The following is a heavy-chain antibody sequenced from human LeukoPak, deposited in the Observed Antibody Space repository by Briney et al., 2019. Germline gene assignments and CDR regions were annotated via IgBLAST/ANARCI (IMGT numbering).Heavy chain of an antibody. Sequence: SETLSLTCTVSGDSITTYYWSWIRQPPGKGLEWIRYIYYSGSTNYNPSLKSRVTISVDTSKNQFSLKLSSVTAADTAVYYCASNSFDYYGSGSYSVDYWGQGTLVTVSS. CDR3: ASNSFDYYGSGSYSVDY. CDR2: IYYSGST. D-gene: IGHD3-10*01. J-gene: IGHJ4*02. V-gene: IGHV4-59*12. CDR1: GDSITTYY.